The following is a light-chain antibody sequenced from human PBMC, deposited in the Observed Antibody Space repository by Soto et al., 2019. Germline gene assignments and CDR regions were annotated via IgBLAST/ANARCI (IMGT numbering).Light chain of an antibody. CDR3: AAWDDSMNGVV. CDR1: SSNIGSNT. J-gene: IGLJ2*01. Sequence: QSVLTQPPSASGTPGQRVTISCSVSSSNIGSNTVNWYQQLPRTAPKLLIYSNNERPSGVPDRFSGSKSGPSASLAISVLQSEDEADYYCAAWDDSMNGVVFGGGTKLTVL. V-gene: IGLV1-44*01. CDR2: SNN.